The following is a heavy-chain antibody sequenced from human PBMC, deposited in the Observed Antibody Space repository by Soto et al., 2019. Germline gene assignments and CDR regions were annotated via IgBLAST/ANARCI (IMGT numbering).Heavy chain of an antibody. V-gene: IGHV4-39*02. CDR2: IYYSGST. D-gene: IGHD3-9*01. CDR1: GGSISSSSYY. J-gene: IGHJ6*02. Sequence: QLQLQESGPGLVKPSETLSLTCTVSGGSISSSSYYWGWIRQPPGKGLEWIGSIYYSGSTYYNPSIESRVTISVDTSKNQFSLKMSSVTAADTAVYYCAREHYDILSYYYYGMDVWGQGTTVTVSS. CDR3: AREHYDILSYYYYGMDV.